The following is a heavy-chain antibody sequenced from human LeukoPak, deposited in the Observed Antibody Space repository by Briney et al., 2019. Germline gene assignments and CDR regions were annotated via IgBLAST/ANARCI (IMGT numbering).Heavy chain of an antibody. CDR3: AKVWALSYCSGGSCYSGLTDY. D-gene: IGHD2-15*01. V-gene: IGHV3-30*02. CDR2: IRYDGSNK. J-gene: IGHJ4*02. CDR1: GFTFSSYV. Sequence: GGSLRLSCAASGFTFSSYVMHWVRQAPGKGLEWVAFIRYDGSNKYYADSVKGRFTISRDNSKNTLYLQMNSLRAEDTAVYYCAKVWALSYCSGGSCYSGLTDYWGQGTLVTVSS.